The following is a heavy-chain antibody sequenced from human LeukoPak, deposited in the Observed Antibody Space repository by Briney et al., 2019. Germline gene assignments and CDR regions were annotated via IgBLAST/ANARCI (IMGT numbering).Heavy chain of an antibody. D-gene: IGHD2-15*01. Sequence: GALRLSCAASGFTFSSYAMHWVRQAPGKGLEYVSAISSNGGSTYYADSVKGRFTISRDNSKNTLYLQMGSLRAEDMAVYCCARASGYCSGGSCPLYYYGMDVWGKGTTVTVSS. CDR1: GFTFSSYA. J-gene: IGHJ6*04. CDR3: ARASGYCSGGSCPLYYYGMDV. V-gene: IGHV3-64*02. CDR2: ISSNGGST.